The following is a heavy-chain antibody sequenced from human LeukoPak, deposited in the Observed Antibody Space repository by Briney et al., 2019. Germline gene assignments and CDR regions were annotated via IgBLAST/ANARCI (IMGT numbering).Heavy chain of an antibody. J-gene: IGHJ4*02. CDR3: ASIPGWFGDDY. CDR2: INHSGST. CDR1: GGSFSGYY. D-gene: IGHD3-10*01. V-gene: IGHV4-34*01. Sequence: SETLSLTCAVYGGSFSGYYWSWIRQPPGKGLEWIGEINHSGSTNYNPPLKSRVTISVDTSKNQFSLKLSSVTAADTAVYYCASIPGWFGDDYWGQGTLVTVSS.